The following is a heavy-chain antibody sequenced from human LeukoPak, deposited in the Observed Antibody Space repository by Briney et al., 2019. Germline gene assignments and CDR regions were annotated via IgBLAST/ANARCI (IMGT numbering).Heavy chain of an antibody. CDR2: MNPNSGNT. CDR3: ARSLVLRLRRQPRGFDY. J-gene: IGHJ4*02. Sequence: GASVKVSCKASGYTFTSYDINWVRQATGQGLEWMGWMNPNSGNTGYAQKFQGRVTMTRNTSISTAYMELSSLRSEDTAVYYCARSLVLRLRRQPRGFDYWGQGTLVTVSS. CDR1: GYTFTSYD. V-gene: IGHV1-8*01. D-gene: IGHD5-12*01.